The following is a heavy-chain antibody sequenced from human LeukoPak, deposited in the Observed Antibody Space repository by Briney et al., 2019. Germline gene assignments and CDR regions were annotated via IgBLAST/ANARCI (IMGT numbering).Heavy chain of an antibody. D-gene: IGHD2-2*02. J-gene: IGHJ4*02. V-gene: IGHV4-34*01. CDR3: ARGAPYCSSTSCYTTGSTFDY. CDR1: GGSFSGYY. CDR2: INHSGST. Sequence: SETLSLTCAVYGGSFSGYYWSWIRLPPGKGLEWIGEINHSGSTNYNPSLKSRVTISVDTSKNQFSLKLSSVTAADTAVYYCARGAPYCSSTSCYTTGSTFDYWGQGTLVTVSS.